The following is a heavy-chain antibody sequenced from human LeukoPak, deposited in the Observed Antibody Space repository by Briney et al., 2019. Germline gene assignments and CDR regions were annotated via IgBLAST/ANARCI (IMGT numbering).Heavy chain of an antibody. CDR2: IFHSGST. CDR3: VRTNPWDLTYYFDY. J-gene: IGHJ4*02. Sequence: SETLSLTCTVSGGSIKSHFWSWVRQPPGKRLEWIGYIFHSGSTNYNLSLKSRVTISVDTSKNQFSLRLTSVTAADTAVYYCVRTNPWDLTYYFDYWGQGTLVTVSS. D-gene: IGHD1-14*01. CDR1: GGSIKSHF. V-gene: IGHV4-59*11.